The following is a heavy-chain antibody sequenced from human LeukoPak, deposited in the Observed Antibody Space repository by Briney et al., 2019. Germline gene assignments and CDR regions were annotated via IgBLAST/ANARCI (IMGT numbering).Heavy chain of an antibody. CDR2: MNPNSGNT. D-gene: IGHD2-8*02. Sequence: ASVKVSCKASGYTFTSYDINWVRQATGQGLEWMGWMNPNSGNTGYAQKFQGRVTITRNTSISTAYMELSSLRSEDTAVYYCAREGRLGTGGWYYFDDWGQGTLVTVSS. CDR3: AREGRLGTGGWYYFDD. J-gene: IGHJ4*02. V-gene: IGHV1-8*03. CDR1: GYTFTSYD.